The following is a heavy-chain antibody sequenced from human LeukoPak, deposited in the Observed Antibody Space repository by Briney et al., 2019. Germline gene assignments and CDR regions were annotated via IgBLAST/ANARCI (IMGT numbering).Heavy chain of an antibody. Sequence: PGGSLRLSCAASGFTFSSYWMSWVRQAPGKGLEWVANIKEDGSEKYYVDSVKGRFTISRDNAKNSLYLQMNSLKTEDTAVYYCTRSGYSGYDSVVFDYWGQGTLVTVSS. CDR2: IKEDGSEK. J-gene: IGHJ4*02. V-gene: IGHV3-7*03. CDR1: GFTFSSYW. CDR3: TRSGYSGYDSVVFDY. D-gene: IGHD5-12*01.